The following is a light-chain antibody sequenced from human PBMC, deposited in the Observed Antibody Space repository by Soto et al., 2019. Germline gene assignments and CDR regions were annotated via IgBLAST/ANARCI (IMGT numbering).Light chain of an antibody. J-gene: IGLJ1*01. V-gene: IGLV2-14*01. CDR2: DVS. CDR1: SSDVGAYNY. CDR3: SSYTTSNTYV. Sequence: QSVLTQPASVSGSPGQSITISCTGTSSDVGAYNYVSWCQQYPGKAPKLMIYDVSNRPSGVSDRFSGSKSGNTASLTISGLQAEDEADYYCSSYTTSNTYVFGTGTKLTVL.